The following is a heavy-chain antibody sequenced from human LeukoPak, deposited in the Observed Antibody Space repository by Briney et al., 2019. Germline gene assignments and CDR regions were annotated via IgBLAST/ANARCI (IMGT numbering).Heavy chain of an antibody. CDR1: GGSISSYY. D-gene: IGHD7-27*01. J-gene: IGHJ6*03. CDR2: VYYSGST. CDR3: ARDKWGYYYYMDV. V-gene: IGHV4-59*01. Sequence: PSETLSLTCTVSGGSISSYYWSWIRQPPGKGLEWIGCVYYSGSTNYNPSLKSRVTISVDTSKNQFSLKLSSVTAADTAVYYCARDKWGYYYYMDVWGKGTTVTVSS.